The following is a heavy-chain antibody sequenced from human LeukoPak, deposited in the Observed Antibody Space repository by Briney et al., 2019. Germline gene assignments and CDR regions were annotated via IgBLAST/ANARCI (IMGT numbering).Heavy chain of an antibody. CDR1: GFTFSSYG. Sequence: GGSLRLSCAASGFTFSSYGMHWVRQAPGKGLEWVAVIWYDGSNKYYADSVKGRFTISRDNAKNSLYLQMNSLRAEDTAVYYCAASLYYSGGQGTLVTVSS. J-gene: IGHJ4*02. D-gene: IGHD3-16*01. CDR2: IWYDGSNK. V-gene: IGHV3-33*03. CDR3: AASLYYS.